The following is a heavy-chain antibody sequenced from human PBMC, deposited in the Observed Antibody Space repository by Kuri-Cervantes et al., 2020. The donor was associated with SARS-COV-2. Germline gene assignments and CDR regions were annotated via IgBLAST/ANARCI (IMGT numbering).Heavy chain of an antibody. J-gene: IGHJ6*02. CDR1: GLTFSDYY. CDR2: ISSSSSYT. Sequence: GESLKISCAASGLTFSDYYMSWIRQAPGKGLEWVSYISSSSSYTNYADSVKGRFTISRDNAKNSLYLQMNSLRAEDTAVYFCAKDPTATTEYYYAMDVWGQGTTVTVSS. CDR3: AKDPTATTEYYYAMDV. D-gene: IGHD1-7*01. V-gene: IGHV3-11*05.